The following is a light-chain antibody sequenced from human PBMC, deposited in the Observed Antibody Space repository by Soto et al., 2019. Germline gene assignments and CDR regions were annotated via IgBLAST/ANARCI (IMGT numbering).Light chain of an antibody. CDR1: SGHSSYI. V-gene: IGLV4-60*03. CDR2: LEGSGSY. J-gene: IGLJ7*01. CDR3: ETWDSNTPV. Sequence: QSVLTQSSSASASLGSSVKLTCTLSSGHSSYIIAWHQQQPGKAPRYLMKLEGSGSYNKGSGVPDRFSGSSSGADRYLTISNLQSEDAADYYCETWDSNTPVFGGGTQLTVL.